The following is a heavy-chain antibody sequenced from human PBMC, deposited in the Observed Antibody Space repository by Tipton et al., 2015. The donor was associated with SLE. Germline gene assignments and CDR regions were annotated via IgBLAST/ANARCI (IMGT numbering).Heavy chain of an antibody. CDR3: ARGDCTGPSCSLGYYTYRMDV. CDR2: TYYRSKWLN. CDR1: GDSVFSLTAT. Sequence: GLVKPSQTLSLTCAISGDSVFSLTATWNWIRQSPSRGLEWLGRTYYRSKWLNDYPLSVKGRIVINPDTSRNQFSLLLYSVTLEDTAVYYCARGDCTGPSCSLGYYTYRMDVWGQGTTVTVSS. D-gene: IGHD2-8*02. V-gene: IGHV6-1*01. J-gene: IGHJ6*02.